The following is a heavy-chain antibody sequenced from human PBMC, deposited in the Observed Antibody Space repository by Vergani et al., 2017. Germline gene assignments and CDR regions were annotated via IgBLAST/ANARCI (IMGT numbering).Heavy chain of an antibody. CDR1: GLTLSSYS. J-gene: IGHJ5*02. V-gene: IGHV3-30*02. CDR2: TRPHEDGA. Sequence: QVQLVESGGGVVQPGGSMRLSCSASGLTLSSYSVHWVRQAPGRGLESVTFTRPHEDGAFYSASVRGRFTVSRDNSKNTLYLEMNRLNVDDTAIYYCGKTQGTVVGTWWFDPWGQGTPVTVSS. CDR3: GKTQGTVVGTWWFDP. D-gene: IGHD1-7*01.